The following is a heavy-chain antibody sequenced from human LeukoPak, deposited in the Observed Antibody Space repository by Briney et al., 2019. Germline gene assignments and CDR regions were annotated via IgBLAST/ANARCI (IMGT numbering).Heavy chain of an antibody. CDR1: GFTFSGSA. CDR3: TRPKAPSCCNWFDP. V-gene: IGHV3-73*01. J-gene: IGHJ5*02. CDR2: IRSKANSYAT. D-gene: IGHD2-2*01. Sequence: GGSLRLSCAASGFTFSGSAMHWVRQASGKGLEWVGRIRSKANSYATAYAASVKGRFTISRDDSKNTAYLQMDSLKTEDTAVYYCTRPKAPSCCNWFDPWGQGTLVTVSS.